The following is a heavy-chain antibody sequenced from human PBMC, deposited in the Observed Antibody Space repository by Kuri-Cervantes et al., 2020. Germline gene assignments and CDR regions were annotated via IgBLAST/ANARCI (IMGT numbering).Heavy chain of an antibody. J-gene: IGHJ6*02. D-gene: IGHD6-19*01. V-gene: IGHV3-13*01. CDR1: GFTFSSYD. CDR2: VGTAGDT. Sequence: ETLSLTCAASGFTFSSYDMHWVRQATGKGLEWVSAVGTAGDTYYPGSVKGRFTISRENAKNSLYLQMNSLRAGDTAVYYCARAPSIAVAGIVYYYYGMDVWGQGTTVTVSS. CDR3: ARAPSIAVAGIVYYYYGMDV.